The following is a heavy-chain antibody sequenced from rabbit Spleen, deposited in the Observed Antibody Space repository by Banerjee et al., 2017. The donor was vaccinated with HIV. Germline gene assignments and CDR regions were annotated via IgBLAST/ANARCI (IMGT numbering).Heavy chain of an antibody. J-gene: IGHJ6*01. Sequence: QEQLEESGGGLVKPEGSLTLTCKASGVSFGDRDVMCWVRQAPGKGLEWIACIDVSSSGFTYSATWAKGRFTCSKTSSTTVTLQMTSLTVADTATYFCARDTGSSFSSYGMDLWGQGTLVTVS. V-gene: IGHV1S45*01. D-gene: IGHD8-1*01. CDR3: ARDTGSSFSSYGMDL. CDR1: GVSFGDRDV. CDR2: IDVSSSGFT.